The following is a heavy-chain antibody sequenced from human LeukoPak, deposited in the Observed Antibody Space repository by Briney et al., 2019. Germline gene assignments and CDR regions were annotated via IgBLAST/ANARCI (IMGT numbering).Heavy chain of an antibody. V-gene: IGHV3-74*01. CDR1: GFTFSTYW. CDR2: INTDGSNT. CDR3: AKDPNRNGYNDYFDY. Sequence: GGSLRLSCAASGFTFSTYWMHWVRQAPGKGLVWVSRINTDGSNTNYADSVKGRFTISRDNAENTLYLQMNSLRADDTAVYYCAKDPNRNGYNDYFDYWGQGTLVTVSS. D-gene: IGHD5-24*01. J-gene: IGHJ4*02.